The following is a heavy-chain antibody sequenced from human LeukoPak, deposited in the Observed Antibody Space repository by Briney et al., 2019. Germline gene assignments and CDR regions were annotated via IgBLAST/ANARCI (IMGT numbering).Heavy chain of an antibody. Sequence: GGSLRLSCAASGFNFSSNYMSWVRQAPGKGLEWVSVIYSGGSTFYADSVKGRFTISRDNSKNTLYLQMNSLRAEDTAVYYCARDLRGRTTLTNWFDPWGQGTLVTVSS. CDR3: ARDLRGRTTLTNWFDP. CDR1: GFNFSSNY. CDR2: IYSGGST. D-gene: IGHD1/OR15-1a*01. V-gene: IGHV3-53*01. J-gene: IGHJ5*02.